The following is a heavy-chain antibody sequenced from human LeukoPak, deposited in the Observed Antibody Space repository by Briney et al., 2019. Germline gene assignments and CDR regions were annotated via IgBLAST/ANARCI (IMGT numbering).Heavy chain of an antibody. CDR3: ARDTVTGIGGYYMDV. CDR1: GGSISSYY. CDR2: IYYSGST. D-gene: IGHD4-17*01. J-gene: IGHJ6*03. V-gene: IGHV4-59*01. Sequence: SETLSLTCTVSGGSISSYYWSWIRQPPRKGLEWIGNIYYSGSTNYNPSLKSRVTISVDTSKNQFSLKLSSVTAADTAVYYCARDTVTGIGGYYMDVWGKGTTVTISS.